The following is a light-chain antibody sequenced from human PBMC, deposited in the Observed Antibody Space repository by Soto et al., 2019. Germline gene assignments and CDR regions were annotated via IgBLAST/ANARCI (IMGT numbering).Light chain of an antibody. Sequence: EIVMTQSPATLSVSPGERATLSCRASQSVSGNLSWYQQKPGQAPRLLIYGASTSATAIPARFSGSGYGTEFTLIISSLQSEDFAVYYCQQYNNWPPWTFGQGTKVEIK. J-gene: IGKJ1*01. V-gene: IGKV3-15*01. CDR3: QQYNNWPPWT. CDR1: QSVSGN. CDR2: GAS.